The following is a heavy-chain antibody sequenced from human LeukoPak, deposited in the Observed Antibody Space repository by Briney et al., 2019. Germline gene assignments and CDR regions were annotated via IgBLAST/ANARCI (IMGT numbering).Heavy chain of an antibody. J-gene: IGHJ4*02. V-gene: IGHV1-2*02. CDR3: AREGLGIAAAGPDY. Sequence: EASVKVSCKASGHTFTGYYMHWVRQAPGQGLEWMGWINPNSGGTNYSQKFQGRVTITRDTSASTAYMELSSLRSEDTAVYYCAREGLGIAAAGPDYWGQGTLVTVSS. CDR1: GHTFTGYY. D-gene: IGHD6-13*01. CDR2: INPNSGGT.